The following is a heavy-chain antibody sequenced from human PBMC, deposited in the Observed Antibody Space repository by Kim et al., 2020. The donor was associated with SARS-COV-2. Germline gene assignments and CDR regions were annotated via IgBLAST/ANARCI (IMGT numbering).Heavy chain of an antibody. D-gene: IGHD4-17*01. Sequence: SETLSLTCTVSGGSISSYYWSWIRQPPGKGLEWIGYIYYSGSTNYNPSLKSRVTISVDTSKNQFSLKLSSVTAADTAVYYCARVIGDYFPYYFDYWGQGTLVTVSS. CDR2: IYYSGST. J-gene: IGHJ4*02. V-gene: IGHV4-59*01. CDR1: GGSISSYY. CDR3: ARVIGDYFPYYFDY.